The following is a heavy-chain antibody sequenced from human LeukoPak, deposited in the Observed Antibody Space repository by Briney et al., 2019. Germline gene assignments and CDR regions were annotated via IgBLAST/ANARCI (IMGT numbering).Heavy chain of an antibody. CDR1: GYTFTSYD. J-gene: IGHJ4*02. Sequence: ASVKVSFKASGYTFTSYDINWVRQATGQGLEWMGWMNPNSGNTGYAQKFQGRVTMTRNTSISTAYMELSSLRSEDTAVYYCAREGYCSGGSCHTNFDYWGQGTLVTVSS. CDR3: AREGYCSGGSCHTNFDY. CDR2: MNPNSGNT. V-gene: IGHV1-8*01. D-gene: IGHD2-15*01.